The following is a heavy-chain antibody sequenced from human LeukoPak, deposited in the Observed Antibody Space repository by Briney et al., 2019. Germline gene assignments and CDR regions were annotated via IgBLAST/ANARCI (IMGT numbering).Heavy chain of an antibody. D-gene: IGHD2-15*01. CDR3: ARDLPCSVGSPLYFDY. V-gene: IGHV3-66*01. J-gene: IGHJ4*02. CDR2: IYSGGNT. Sequence: AGSLRLTCTASGFTVSSNYMSWVRQAPGKGLEWVSVIYSGGNTYYADSVKGRFTISRDNSKNTLYLQMNILRAEDTAVYSCARDLPCSVGSPLYFDYWGQGTLVTVSS. CDR1: GFTVSSNY.